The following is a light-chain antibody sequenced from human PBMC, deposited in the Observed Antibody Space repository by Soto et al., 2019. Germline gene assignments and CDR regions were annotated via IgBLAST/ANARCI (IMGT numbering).Light chain of an antibody. CDR2: DVS. V-gene: IGLV2-14*01. CDR3: SSYTTSNTRQIV. CDR1: SSDVGGYNY. J-gene: IGLJ1*01. Sequence: ALTQPASVSGSPGQSITISCTGTSSDVGGYNYVSWYQQHPGKAPKFMIYDVSNRPSGVSNRFSGSKSGNTASLTISGLQAEDEADYYCSSYTTSNTRQIVFGSGTKVTVL.